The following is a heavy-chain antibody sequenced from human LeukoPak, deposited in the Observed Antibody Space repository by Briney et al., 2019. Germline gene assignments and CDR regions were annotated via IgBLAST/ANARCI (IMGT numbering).Heavy chain of an antibody. CDR1: GFTFRSYD. CDR2: IGIAGDT. D-gene: IGHD6-19*01. Sequence: GGSLRLSCAASGFTFRSYDMHWVRQGTGKGLEWVSAIGIAGDTYYPGSVKGRFTISREDAKNSLYLQMNSLRVDDTAVYYCARADTSGWYKSGFDYWGQGTLVTVSS. J-gene: IGHJ4*02. CDR3: ARADTSGWYKSGFDY. V-gene: IGHV3-13*01.